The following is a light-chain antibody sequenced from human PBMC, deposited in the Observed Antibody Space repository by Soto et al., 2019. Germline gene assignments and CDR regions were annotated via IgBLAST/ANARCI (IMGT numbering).Light chain of an antibody. Sequence: EIILTQSPDTLSVSPGERATLSCRASQSIRTKLAWYQHKPGQAPRLLIYDVSNRATGVPARFSGSRSGTEFTLTISSLQSEDCAIYYCQQYDNWPPEYTFGQGTK. V-gene: IGKV3-15*01. CDR2: DVS. J-gene: IGKJ2*01. CDR1: QSIRTK. CDR3: QQYDNWPPEYT.